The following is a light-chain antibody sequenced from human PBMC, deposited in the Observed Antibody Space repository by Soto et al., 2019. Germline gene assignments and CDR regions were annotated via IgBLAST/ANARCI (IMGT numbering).Light chain of an antibody. CDR3: QQYNSYRT. Sequence: EIQKSPAPSTPVSTVGDKITITFRPSQSISSWLAWYQQEPGKAPKLLIYDASSLESGVPSRFSGSGSGTEFTLTISSLQPDDFATYYCQQYNSYRTFGQGTKVDIK. V-gene: IGKV1-5*01. CDR2: DAS. J-gene: IGKJ1*01. CDR1: QSISSW.